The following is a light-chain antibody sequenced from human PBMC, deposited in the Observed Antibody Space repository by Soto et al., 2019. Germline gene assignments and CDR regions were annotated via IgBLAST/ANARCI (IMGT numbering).Light chain of an antibody. V-gene: IGLV2-11*01. CDR3: CSYAGSYSYV. CDR2: EVN. CDR1: SNDIGNYNY. J-gene: IGLJ1*01. Sequence: QSALTQPLSVSGSPGQSVTISCIGTSNDIGNYNYVSWYQQHPGKAPEVVIYEVNRRPSGVPDRFSGSKSANTASLTISGLQAEDEADYYCCSYAGSYSYVFGTGTKLTV.